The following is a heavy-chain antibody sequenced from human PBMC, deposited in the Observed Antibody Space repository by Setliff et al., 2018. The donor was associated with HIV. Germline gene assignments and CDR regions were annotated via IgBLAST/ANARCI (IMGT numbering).Heavy chain of an antibody. CDR2: IGKDGSEK. Sequence: GGSLRLSCAASGFTFTNYWMNWVRQAPGKGLEWVANIGKDGSEKYYVDSVKGRFSISRDNTKNLLYLEMNSLRAEDAAVCYCAGSRGYFVQADWGQGTLVTV. CDR1: GFTFTNYW. CDR3: AGSRGYFVQAD. V-gene: IGHV3-7*01. J-gene: IGHJ4*02. D-gene: IGHD1-1*01.